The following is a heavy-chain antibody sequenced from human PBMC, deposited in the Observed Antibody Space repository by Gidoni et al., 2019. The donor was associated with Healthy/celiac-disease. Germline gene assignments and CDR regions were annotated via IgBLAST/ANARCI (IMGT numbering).Heavy chain of an antibody. J-gene: IGHJ6*02. V-gene: IGHV3-9*01. CDR1: GFTCDDYD. CDR2: IRWSSGSI. Sequence: EVRLVVSGGGLVQPGRSLRPSCEASGFTCDDYDMHWGRQAPGKGMECVSGIRWSSGSIGYAYSVKCRFTISIDNAKNSLYLQMNSLRAEDTALYYCAKAGGIAVAGTSYYYYYGMDVWGQGTTVTVSS. CDR3: AKAGGIAVAGTSYYYYYGMDV. D-gene: IGHD6-19*01.